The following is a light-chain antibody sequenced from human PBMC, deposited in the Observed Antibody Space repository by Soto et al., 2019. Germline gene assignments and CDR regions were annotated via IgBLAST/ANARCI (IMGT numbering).Light chain of an antibody. CDR2: EAS. V-gene: IGKV3-15*01. CDR1: QRIRTN. CDR3: QHYDNWPFT. J-gene: IGKJ2*01. Sequence: EIVMTQSPATLSVSPGERATPSCRASQRIRTNLAWYRHKPGQAPSLLIYEASTRATGIPARFSGSGSGTEFTLTISSLQSEDFSIYYCQHYDNWPFTFGQGTKLEI.